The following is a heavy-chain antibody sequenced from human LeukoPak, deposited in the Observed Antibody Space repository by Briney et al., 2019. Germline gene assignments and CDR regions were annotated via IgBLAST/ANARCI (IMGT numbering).Heavy chain of an antibody. V-gene: IGHV3-9*01. CDR2: ISWNSGSI. CDR1: GFTFDDYA. D-gene: IGHD5-24*01. J-gene: IGHJ4*02. CDR3: AKGRDGYNYNDY. Sequence: GGSLRLSCAASGFTFDDYAMHWVRQAPGKGLEWVSGISWNSGSIGYADSVKGRFTISRDNAKNSLYLQMNSLRAEDTALYYCAKGRDGYNYNDYWGQGTLVTVSS.